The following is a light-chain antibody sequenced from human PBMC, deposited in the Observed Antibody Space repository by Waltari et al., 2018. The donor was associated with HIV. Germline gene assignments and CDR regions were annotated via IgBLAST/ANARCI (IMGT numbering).Light chain of an antibody. V-gene: IGLV2-8*01. CDR3: SSYAGSNTLL. J-gene: IGLJ2*01. CDR1: TKDVGLYNH. CDR2: EVS. Sequence: QSALTQPPSASGSPGQSVTISCTGTTKDVGLYNHVSWYQQNPGEAPKLIIFEVSKRPSGVPDRFSGSKSGNTASLTVSGLQSEDEADYFCSSYAGSNTLLFGGGTKLTVL.